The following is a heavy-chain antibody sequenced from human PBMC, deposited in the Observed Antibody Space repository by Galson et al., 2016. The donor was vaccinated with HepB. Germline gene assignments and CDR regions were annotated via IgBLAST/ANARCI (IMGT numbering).Heavy chain of an antibody. Sequence: SETLSLTCIISGGSISSYYWHWIRQSPGKGLEWIGYVSYSGSTNYNPSLKSRVTISVDRSKNQFSLTLSSVTAADTAVYHCARLIAAAGTDHLDSWGQGTLITVSS. CDR1: GGSISSYY. D-gene: IGHD6-13*01. CDR3: ARLIAAAGTDHLDS. J-gene: IGHJ4*02. V-gene: IGHV4-59*01. CDR2: VSYSGST.